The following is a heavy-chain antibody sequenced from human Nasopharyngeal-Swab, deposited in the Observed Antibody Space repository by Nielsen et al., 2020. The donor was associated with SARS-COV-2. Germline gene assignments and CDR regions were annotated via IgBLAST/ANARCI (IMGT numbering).Heavy chain of an antibody. V-gene: IGHV1-24*01. Sequence: ASVKVSCKVSGYTLTELSMHWVRQAPGKGLEWMGGFDPEDGETIYAQKFQGRVTMTEDTSADTAYMELSSLRSEDTAVYYCATRTVGATPGDYWGQGTLVTVSS. CDR3: ATRTVGATPGDY. CDR2: FDPEDGET. CDR1: GYTLTELS. D-gene: IGHD1-26*01. J-gene: IGHJ4*02.